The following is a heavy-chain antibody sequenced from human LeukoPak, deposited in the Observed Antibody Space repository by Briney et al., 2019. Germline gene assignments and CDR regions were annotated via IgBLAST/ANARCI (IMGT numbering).Heavy chain of an antibody. CDR1: GFSFSSYW. CDR2: INSDGSST. V-gene: IGHV3-74*01. Sequence: GGSLRLSCAASGFSFSSYWMHWVRQAPGKGLEWVSRINSDGSSTTYADSVKGRFTISRDNAKNSLYLQMNSLRAEDTAVYYCAREGFGELLPPYFDYWGQGTLVTVSS. J-gene: IGHJ4*02. CDR3: AREGFGELLPPYFDY. D-gene: IGHD3-10*01.